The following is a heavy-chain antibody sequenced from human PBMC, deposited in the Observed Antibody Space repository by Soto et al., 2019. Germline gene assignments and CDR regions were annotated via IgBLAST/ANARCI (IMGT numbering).Heavy chain of an antibody. CDR3: AREQGYSYDDY. V-gene: IGHV4-30-4*01. CDR1: GGSISSGDYY. Sequence: SETLSLTCTVSGGSISSGDYYWSWIRQPPGKGLEWIGYIYYSGSTYYNPSLKSRVTISVDTSKNQFSLKLSSVTAADTAVYYCAREQGYSYDDYWGQGTLVTVSS. D-gene: IGHD5-18*01. CDR2: IYYSGST. J-gene: IGHJ4*02.